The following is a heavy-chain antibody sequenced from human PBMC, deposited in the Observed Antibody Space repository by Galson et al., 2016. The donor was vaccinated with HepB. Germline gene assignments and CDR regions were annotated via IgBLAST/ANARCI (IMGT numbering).Heavy chain of an antibody. CDR3: AKGVPTGGAFDY. D-gene: IGHD1-26*01. CDR2: ISGSGANT. Sequence: SLRLSCAASGFSFSSFAMYWVRQAPGKGLYWFSAISGSGANTYYADSVKGRFTTSRDNSKNTLYLQMNSLRVEDTAIYYCAKGVPTGGAFDYWGQGTLVTVSS. CDR1: GFSFSSFA. J-gene: IGHJ4*02. V-gene: IGHV3-23*01.